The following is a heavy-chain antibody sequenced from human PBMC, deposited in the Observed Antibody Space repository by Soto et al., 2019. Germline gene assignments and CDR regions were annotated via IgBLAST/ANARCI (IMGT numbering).Heavy chain of an antibody. CDR1: GFTFSNAW. D-gene: IGHD3-10*01. CDR3: IPALGITMVRAS. V-gene: IGHV3-15*07. Sequence: GSLRLSCAASGFTFSNAWMNWVRQAPGKGLEWVGRIKSKTDGGTTDYAAPVKGRFTISRDDSKNTLYLQMNSLKTEDTAVYYCIPALGITMVRASWGQGTLVTVSS. J-gene: IGHJ5*02. CDR2: IKSKTDGGTT.